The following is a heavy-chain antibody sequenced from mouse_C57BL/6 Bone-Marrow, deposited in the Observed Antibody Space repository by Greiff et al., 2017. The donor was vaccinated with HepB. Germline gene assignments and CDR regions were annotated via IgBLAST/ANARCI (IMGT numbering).Heavy chain of an antibody. Sequence: EVKLMESGAGLVKPGGSLKLSCAASGFTFSSYAMSWVRQTPEKRLEWVAYISSGGDYIYYADTVKGRFTISRDNARNTLYLHMSSLKSEDTAMYYCTRVGNWYYFDYWGQGTTLTVSS. D-gene: IGHD4-1*01. V-gene: IGHV5-9-1*02. CDR3: TRVGNWYYFDY. J-gene: IGHJ2*01. CDR1: GFTFSSYA. CDR2: ISSGGDYI.